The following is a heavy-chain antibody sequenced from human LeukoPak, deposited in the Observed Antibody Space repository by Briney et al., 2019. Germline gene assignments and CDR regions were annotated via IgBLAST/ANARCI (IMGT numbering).Heavy chain of an antibody. D-gene: IGHD3-10*01. Sequence: SETLSLTCSVSGGSISSFYCNWMRQPAGKGLEWIGRIYTSGTTTYNPSLRSRVTMSVDTSKNQFSLKLSSVTAADTAVYYCARDSGTTGEVKFDPWGQGTLVTVSS. CDR1: GGSISSFY. CDR2: IYTSGTT. CDR3: ARDSGTTGEVKFDP. J-gene: IGHJ5*02. V-gene: IGHV4-4*07.